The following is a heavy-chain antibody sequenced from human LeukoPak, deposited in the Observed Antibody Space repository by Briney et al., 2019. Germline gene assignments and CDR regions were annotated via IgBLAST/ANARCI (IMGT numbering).Heavy chain of an antibody. CDR2: IRVYNGNT. CDR3: ARGVGIRSGYYQGHYYYYMDV. J-gene: IGHJ6*03. Sequence: ASVKVSCKASGYTFTSYGINWVRQAPGQGLEWMGWIRVYNGNTNYAQKLQGRVTMTTDTSTSTAYMELRSLRSDDTAVYYCARGVGIRSGYYQGHYYYYMDVWGKGTTVTVSS. V-gene: IGHV1-18*01. CDR1: GYTFTSYG. D-gene: IGHD3-3*01.